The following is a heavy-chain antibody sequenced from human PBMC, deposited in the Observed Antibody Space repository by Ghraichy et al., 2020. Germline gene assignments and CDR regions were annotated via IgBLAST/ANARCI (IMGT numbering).Heavy chain of an antibody. CDR3: ARREDVITFGGEIVKGFDY. J-gene: IGHJ4*02. CDR2: AFHSGRN. CDR1: GGSISSTNW. V-gene: IGHV4-4*02. D-gene: IGHD3-16*02. Sequence: SETLSLTCAVSGGSISSTNWWIWVRQPPGKGLEWIGEAFHSGRNYYNPSLKSRVTISVDKSKNQFSLNLSSVTAADTAVYYCARREDVITFGGEIVKGFDYWGQGTLVTVSS.